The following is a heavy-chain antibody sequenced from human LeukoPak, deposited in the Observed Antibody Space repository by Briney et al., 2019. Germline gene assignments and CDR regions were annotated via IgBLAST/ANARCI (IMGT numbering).Heavy chain of an antibody. J-gene: IGHJ2*01. CDR3: ARNLGKQWPIGYFDL. CDR2: IYYSGST. CDR1: GGSISSSSYY. Sequence: SETLSLTCTVSGGSISSSSYYWGWIRQPPGKGLEWVGSIYYSGSTYYNPSLKSRVTISVDTSKNQFSLKLSSVTAADTAVYYCARNLGKQWPIGYFDLWGRGTLVTVSS. D-gene: IGHD6-19*01. V-gene: IGHV4-39*01.